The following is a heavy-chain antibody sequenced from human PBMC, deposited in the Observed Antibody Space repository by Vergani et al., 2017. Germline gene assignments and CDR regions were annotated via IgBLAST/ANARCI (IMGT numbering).Heavy chain of an antibody. V-gene: IGHV3-30*18. Sequence: QVQLVESGGGVVQPGRSLRLSCAASGFTFSSYGMHWVRQAPGKGLEWVAVISYDGSNKYYADSVRGRVTISRDNSKNTVYLQMDDLRAEDTAVYYCAKDLSVVEAADDFRGQGTLVTVSS. CDR3: AKDLSVVEAADDF. CDR1: GFTFSSYG. CDR2: ISYDGSNK. D-gene: IGHD6-13*01. J-gene: IGHJ4*02.